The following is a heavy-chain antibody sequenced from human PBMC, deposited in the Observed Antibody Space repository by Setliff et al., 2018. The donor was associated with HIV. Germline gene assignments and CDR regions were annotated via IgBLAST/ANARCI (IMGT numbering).Heavy chain of an antibody. D-gene: IGHD4-17*01. CDR1: GGSVSGHY. Sequence: SETLSLTCAVYGGSVSGHYWGWFRQPPGKGLEWIGEITPSGDTNYIPSLKSRVTMSLDTSKNQFSLKLSSVTAADTAVYYCARSHGNYGDSYFDYWGQGTLVTVSS. CDR2: ITPSGDT. CDR3: ARSHGNYGDSYFDY. V-gene: IGHV4-34*01. J-gene: IGHJ4*02.